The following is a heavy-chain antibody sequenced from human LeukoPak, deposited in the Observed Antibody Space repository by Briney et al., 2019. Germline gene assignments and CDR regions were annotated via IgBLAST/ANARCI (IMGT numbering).Heavy chain of an antibody. CDR3: ARPGGSSQGFDY. CDR2: RNPNIGNT. Sequence: ASVTVSFRSSVYTFTNYDINWVRQATGQRLEWMGWRNPNIGNTGYAQKFQGRVTITRNSSISTAYMELSSLRSDDTCVYYCARPGGSSQGFDYWGQGTLVTVSS. CDR1: VYTFTNYD. V-gene: IGHV1-8*03. J-gene: IGHJ4*02. D-gene: IGHD3-16*01.